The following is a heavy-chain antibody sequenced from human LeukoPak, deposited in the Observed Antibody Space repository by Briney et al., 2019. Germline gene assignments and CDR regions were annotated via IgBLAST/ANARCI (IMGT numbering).Heavy chain of an antibody. CDR2: ISAYNGNT. V-gene: IGHV1-18*01. Sequence: ASVKVSCKASGYTFTSYGISWVRQAPGQGLEWMGWISAYNGNTNYAQKVQGRVTVTTDTSTSTAYMELRSLRSDGTAVYYCARASYYYDTSGAGAFDIWGQGTMVTVSS. CDR1: GYTFTSYG. D-gene: IGHD3-22*01. J-gene: IGHJ3*02. CDR3: ARASYYYDTSGAGAFDI.